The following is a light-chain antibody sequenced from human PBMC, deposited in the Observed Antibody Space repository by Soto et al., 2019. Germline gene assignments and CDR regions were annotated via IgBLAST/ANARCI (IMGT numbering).Light chain of an antibody. J-gene: IGKJ4*01. CDR2: GAS. V-gene: IGKV3-15*01. CDR1: ESVSRD. CDR3: QQYNQWSLT. Sequence: EIVMTQSPATLSVSPGERATLSCRASESVSRDLGWYLQEPGQAPRLLIYGASTRATSIPDRFSGSGSGTDFTLTINSLQSEDFVVYYCQQYNQWSLTFGGGTKVEVK.